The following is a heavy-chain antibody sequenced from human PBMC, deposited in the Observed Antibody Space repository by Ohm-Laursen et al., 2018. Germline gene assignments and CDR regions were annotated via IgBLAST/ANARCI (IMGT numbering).Heavy chain of an antibody. CDR2: KYYSGGA. V-gene: IGHV4-39*01. CDR1: GGSISSSSFY. D-gene: IGHD1-14*01. CDR3: ARALGFCDGTTCLNWFDP. Sequence: GTLSLTCSISGGSISSSSFYWGWIRQPPGKGLEWIATKYYSGGAYYNPSLKSRVTISVDTSNNQFSLRLSSVTAADTAVYYCARALGFCDGTTCLNWFDPWGQGTLVTVSS. J-gene: IGHJ5*02.